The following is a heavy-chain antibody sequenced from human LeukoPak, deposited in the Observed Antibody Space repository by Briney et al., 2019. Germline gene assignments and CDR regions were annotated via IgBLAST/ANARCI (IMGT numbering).Heavy chain of an antibody. CDR1: GGSFSGYY. J-gene: IGHJ4*02. CDR2: INHSGST. D-gene: IGHD4-17*01. V-gene: IGHV4-34*01. Sequence: SETLSLTCAVYGGSFSGYYWSWIRQPPGKGLEWIGEINHSGSTNYNPSLKSRVTISVDTSKNQFSLKLSSVTAADTAVYYCVSGYGERQTTYWGQGTLVTVSS. CDR3: VSGYGERQTTY.